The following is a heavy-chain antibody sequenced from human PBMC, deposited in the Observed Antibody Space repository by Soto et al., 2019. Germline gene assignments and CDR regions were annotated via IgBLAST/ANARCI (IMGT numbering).Heavy chain of an antibody. CDR1: GYTFTSYH. CDR2: ISAYNTNT. J-gene: IGHJ4*02. Sequence: QVPLVQSGAEVKKPGASVKVSCKTSGYTFTSYHISWVRQAPGQGLEWMGWISAYNTNTNYAQKFQRSVTMTTDTLTSTAYMELRSLRSDDTAVYYCARDTPPTDYWGQGTLGTVSA. V-gene: IGHV1-18*01. CDR3: ARDTPPTDY.